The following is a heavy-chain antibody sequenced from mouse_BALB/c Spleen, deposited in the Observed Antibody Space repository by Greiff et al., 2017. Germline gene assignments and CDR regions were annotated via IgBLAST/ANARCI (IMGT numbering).Heavy chain of an antibody. Sequence: EVQLQESGGGLVKPGGSLKLSCAASGFTFSDYYMYWVRQTPEKRLEWVATISDGGSYTYYPDSVKGRFTISRDNAKNNLYLQMRSLKSEDTAMYYCARATDYGNWGAMDYWGQGTSVTVSS. CDR2: ISDGGSYT. V-gene: IGHV5-4*02. CDR3: ARATDYGNWGAMDY. J-gene: IGHJ4*01. CDR1: GFTFSDYY. D-gene: IGHD2-1*01.